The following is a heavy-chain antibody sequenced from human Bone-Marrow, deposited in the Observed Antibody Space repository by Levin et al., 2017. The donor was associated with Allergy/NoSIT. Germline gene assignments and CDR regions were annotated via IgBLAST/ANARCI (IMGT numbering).Heavy chain of an antibody. CDR1: GFTFSNAW. J-gene: IGHJ4*02. Sequence: SCAASGFTFSNAWMSWVRQAPGKGLEWVGRIKSKTDGGTTDYAAPVKGRFTISRDDSKNTLYLQMNSLKTEDTAVYYCTTEDPPYGWDYWGQGTLVTVSS. CDR3: TTEDPPYGWDY. CDR2: IKSKTDGGTT. D-gene: IGHD4-17*01. V-gene: IGHV3-15*01.